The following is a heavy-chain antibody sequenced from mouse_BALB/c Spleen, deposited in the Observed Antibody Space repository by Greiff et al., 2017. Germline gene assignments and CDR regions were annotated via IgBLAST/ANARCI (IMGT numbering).Heavy chain of an antibody. CDR1: GFTFSSFG. Sequence: EVKVVESGGGLVQPGGSRKLSCAASGFTFSSFGMHWVRQAPEKGLEWVAYISSGSSTIYYADTVKGRFTISRDNPKNTLFLQMTSLRSEDTAMYYCARRDYGSSLFDYWGQGTTLTVSS. D-gene: IGHD1-1*01. V-gene: IGHV5-17*02. J-gene: IGHJ2*01. CDR2: ISSGSSTI. CDR3: ARRDYGSSLFDY.